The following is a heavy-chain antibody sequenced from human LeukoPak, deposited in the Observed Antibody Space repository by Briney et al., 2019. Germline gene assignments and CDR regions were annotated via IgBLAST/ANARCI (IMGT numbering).Heavy chain of an antibody. Sequence: GGSLRLSCAASGFTVSSNYMSWVRQAPGKGLEWVSVIYSGGSTYYADSVKGRFTISRDNSKNTLYLQMNSLRAEDTAVYYCARAKIRAGYYFDYWGQGTLVTVSS. CDR2: IYSGGST. CDR1: GFTVSSNY. V-gene: IGHV3-66*01. D-gene: IGHD6-13*01. J-gene: IGHJ4*02. CDR3: ARAKIRAGYYFDY.